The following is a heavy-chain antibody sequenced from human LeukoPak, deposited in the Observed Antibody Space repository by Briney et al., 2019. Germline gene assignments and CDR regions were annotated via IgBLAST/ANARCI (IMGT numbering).Heavy chain of an antibody. CDR3: ARDRATTPYAFDI. J-gene: IGHJ3*02. CDR2: IWYDGSNK. CDR1: GFTFSSYA. D-gene: IGHD1-26*01. Sequence: GGSLRLSSAASGFTFSSYAMHWVRQAPGKGLEWVAVIWYDGSNKYYADSVKGRFTISRDNSKNTLYLQMNSLRAEDTAVYYCARDRATTPYAFDIWGQGTMVTVSS. V-gene: IGHV3-33*08.